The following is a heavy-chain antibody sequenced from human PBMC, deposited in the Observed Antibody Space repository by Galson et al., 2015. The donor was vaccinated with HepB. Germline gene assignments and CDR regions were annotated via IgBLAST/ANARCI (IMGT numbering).Heavy chain of an antibody. CDR2: IKSKTDGGTT. Sequence: SLRLSCAVSGFTFRNAWMSWVRQAPGKGLEWVGRIKSKTDGGTTDFAAPVKGRFTISRDDSQNTLYLQTNSLTTEDTAVYYCTTNGGFWGQGTLVTVSS. CDR1: GFTFRNAW. CDR3: TTNGGF. V-gene: IGHV3-15*01. D-gene: IGHD3-10*01. J-gene: IGHJ4*02.